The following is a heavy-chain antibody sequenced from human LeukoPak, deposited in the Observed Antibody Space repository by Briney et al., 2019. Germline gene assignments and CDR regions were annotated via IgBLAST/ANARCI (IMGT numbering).Heavy chain of an antibody. CDR3: ARGSRGVYSSSWYDYYYYYMDV. V-gene: IGHV1-8*02. D-gene: IGHD6-13*01. J-gene: IGHJ6*03. CDR2: MNPNSGNT. CDR1: GYTLTSYG. Sequence: ASVKVSCKASGYTLTSYGISRVRQATGQGLEWMGWMNPNSGNTGYAQKFQGRVTMTRNTSISTAYMELSSLRSEDTAVYYCARGSRGVYSSSWYDYYYYYMDVWGKGTTVTVSS.